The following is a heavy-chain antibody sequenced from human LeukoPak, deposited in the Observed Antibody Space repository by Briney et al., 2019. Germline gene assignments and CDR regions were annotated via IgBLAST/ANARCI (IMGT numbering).Heavy chain of an antibody. D-gene: IGHD2-15*01. J-gene: IGHJ5*02. Sequence: ASVKVSCKASGYTFTSYGISWVRQAPGQGLEWMGWISAYNGNTNYAQKLQGRVTMTTDTSTSTAYMELRSLRSDDTAVYYCARTGGGSRYSVGFCYWFDPWGQGTLVTVSS. CDR1: GYTFTSYG. CDR3: ARTGGGSRYSVGFCYWFDP. CDR2: ISAYNGNT. V-gene: IGHV1-18*01.